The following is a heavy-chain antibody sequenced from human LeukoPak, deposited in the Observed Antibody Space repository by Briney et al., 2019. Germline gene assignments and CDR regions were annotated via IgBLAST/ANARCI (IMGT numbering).Heavy chain of an antibody. V-gene: IGHV3-21*01. Sequence: PGGSLRPSCAASGFTFSSYSMNWVRQAPGKGLEWVSSISSSSSYIYYADSVKGRFTISRDNAKNSLYLQMNSLRAEDTAVYYCARVDGYNGYYFDYWGQGTLVTVSS. CDR1: GFTFSSYS. CDR3: ARVDGYNGYYFDY. CDR2: ISSSSSYI. D-gene: IGHD5-24*01. J-gene: IGHJ4*02.